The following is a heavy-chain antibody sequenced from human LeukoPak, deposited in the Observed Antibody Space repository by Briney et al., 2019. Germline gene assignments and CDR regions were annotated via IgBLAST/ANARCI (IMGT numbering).Heavy chain of an antibody. CDR3: ARESVFYGSGTYYNLRDAFDI. CDR1: GFTFSSYW. D-gene: IGHD3-10*01. J-gene: IGHJ3*02. Sequence: GGSLRLSCAASGFTFSSYWMHWVRQAPGKGLVWVSHINSDGSTTTYADSVRGRFTISRDNAKDTLYLQMNSLRAEDTAVYYCARESVFYGSGTYYNLRDAFDIWGQGTMVTVSS. V-gene: IGHV3-74*01. CDR2: INSDGSTT.